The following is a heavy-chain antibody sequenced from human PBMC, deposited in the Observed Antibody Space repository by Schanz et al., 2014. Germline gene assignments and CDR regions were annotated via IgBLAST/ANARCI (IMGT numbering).Heavy chain of an antibody. CDR3: AKTPREYCNYDNCPNWFDS. Sequence: EVQLVESGGGLVQPGGSLRLSCTASGFTFSDYWMSWVRQAPGKGPEWVANIKRDGSEKNYLDSVKGRFTISRDNSKSTVYLQMNSLRAEDTAVYYCAKTPREYCNYDNCPNWFDSWGQGTLVTASS. V-gene: IGHV3-7*05. CDR2: IKRDGSEK. D-gene: IGHD2-15*01. J-gene: IGHJ5*01. CDR1: GFTFSDYW.